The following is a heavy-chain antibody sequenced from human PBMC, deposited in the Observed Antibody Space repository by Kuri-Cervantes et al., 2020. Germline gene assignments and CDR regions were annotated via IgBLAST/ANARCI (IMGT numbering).Heavy chain of an antibody. CDR3: ARGRHPRITIFGVVIRAALHFDY. J-gene: IGHJ4*02. V-gene: IGHV1-2*02. CDR2: INPNSGGT. D-gene: IGHD3-3*01. CDR1: GYTFTDYY. Sequence: ASVKVSCKASGYTFTDYYMHWVRQAPGQGLEWMGWINPNSGGTNYAQKFQGRVTMTRNTSISTAYMELSSLRSEDTAVYYCARGRHPRITIFGVVIRAALHFDYWGQGTLVTVSS.